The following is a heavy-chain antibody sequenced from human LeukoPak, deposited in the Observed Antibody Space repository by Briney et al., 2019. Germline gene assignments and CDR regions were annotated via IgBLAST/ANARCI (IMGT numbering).Heavy chain of an antibody. CDR1: GFTLSNYW. CDR2: IKQDGSDK. D-gene: IGHD2-21*02. V-gene: IGHV3-7*05. CDR3: ARGDHFDS. Sequence: PGGSLKLSCEASGFTLSNYWMTWLRQAPGKGLEWVASIKQDGSDKYYVDSVKGRFTISRDNAKNSLYLQMNSLRAEDTAVHHCARGDHFDSWGQGTLVTVSS. J-gene: IGHJ4*02.